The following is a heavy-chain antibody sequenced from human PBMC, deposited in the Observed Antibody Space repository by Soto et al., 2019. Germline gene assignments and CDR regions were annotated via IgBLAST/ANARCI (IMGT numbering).Heavy chain of an antibody. CDR3: ARDNSSGYYLVDQ. Sequence: SLRLSCAASGFTFSSYSMNWVRQAPGKGLEWVSSISSSSSYIYYADSVKGRFTISRDNAKNSLYLQMNSLRAEDTAVYYCARDNSSGYYLVDQWGQGTLVTVSS. CDR2: ISSSSSYI. V-gene: IGHV3-21*01. D-gene: IGHD3-22*01. CDR1: GFTFSSYS. J-gene: IGHJ4*02.